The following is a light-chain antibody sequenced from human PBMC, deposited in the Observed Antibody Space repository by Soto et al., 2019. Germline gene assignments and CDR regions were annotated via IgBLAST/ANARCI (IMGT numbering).Light chain of an antibody. V-gene: IGKV3-20*01. J-gene: IGKJ3*01. CDR3: QQYGSSFT. CDR1: QSVSSSY. Sequence: EIVLTQSPATLSLSPGERATLSCRASQSVSSSYLAWYQQKPGQAPRLLIYGASSRATGIPDRFSGSGSGTDFTLTISRLEPDDFAVYYCQQYGSSFTFGPGTKVDIK. CDR2: GAS.